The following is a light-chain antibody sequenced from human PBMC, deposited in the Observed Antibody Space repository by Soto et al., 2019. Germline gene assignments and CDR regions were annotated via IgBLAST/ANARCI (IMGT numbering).Light chain of an antibody. CDR3: QQYNNWPYT. V-gene: IGKV3-15*01. J-gene: IGKJ2*01. CDR2: GTS. CDR1: QSVGRN. Sequence: EIVMTQSPAALSVSPGERAALSCRASQSVGRNFAWYQQRPGQAPRVLKYGTSTRATGVPARFSGSGSGTDFTLTISSLQSEDFAVYYCQQYNNWPYTFGQGTRLEIK.